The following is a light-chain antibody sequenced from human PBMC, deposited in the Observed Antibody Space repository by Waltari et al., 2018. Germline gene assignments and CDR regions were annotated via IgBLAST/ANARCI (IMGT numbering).Light chain of an antibody. CDR1: DLGGYY. V-gene: IGLV3-1*01. Sequence: SYELVQPPSLSVFPGQTASITCSGHDLGGYYVSWYQQRPGRPPVLLIYQDAKRPSGIPERFSGSNSGNTATLTISGTQPIDDSDYYCQAWDNTAVVFGGGTRLTVL. CDR3: QAWDNTAVV. CDR2: QDA. J-gene: IGLJ2*01.